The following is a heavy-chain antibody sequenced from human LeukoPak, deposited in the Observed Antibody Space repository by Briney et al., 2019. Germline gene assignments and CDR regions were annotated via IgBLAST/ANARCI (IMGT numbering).Heavy chain of an antibody. D-gene: IGHD1-26*01. CDR1: GFTFSSYW. J-gene: IGHJ6*03. CDR2: IKQDGSEK. V-gene: IGHV3-7*01. Sequence: GGSLRLSCAASGFTFSSYWMSWVRQAPGKGLEWVANIKQDGSEKYYVDSVKGRFTISRDNAKNSLYLQMNSLRAEDTAVYYCARNKMSGSYYLLRMDVWGKGTTVTVSS. CDR3: ARNKMSGSYYLLRMDV.